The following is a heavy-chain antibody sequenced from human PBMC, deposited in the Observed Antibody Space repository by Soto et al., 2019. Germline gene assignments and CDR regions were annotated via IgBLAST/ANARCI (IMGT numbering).Heavy chain of an antibody. Sequence: QVHLVQSGAEVKKPGASVKVSCKPSGYTFADYDINWVRQATGQGPEWMGWMNPNSGDAGYAQKFQGRVTMTRNTSISTAYMEMSSLRSEDTAVYYCVRIRYSGHDYRGYFDSWGQGTLLTVSS. CDR1: GYTFADYD. D-gene: IGHD5-12*01. V-gene: IGHV1-8*01. J-gene: IGHJ4*02. CDR3: VRIRYSGHDYRGYFDS. CDR2: MNPNSGDA.